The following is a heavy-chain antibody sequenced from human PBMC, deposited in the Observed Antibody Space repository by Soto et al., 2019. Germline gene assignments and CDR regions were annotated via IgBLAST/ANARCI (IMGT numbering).Heavy chain of an antibody. D-gene: IGHD2-15*01. V-gene: IGHV3-43*01. J-gene: IGHJ4*02. CDR1: GFTFDDYT. CDR2: ISWDGGST. CDR3: AKENGGSGHIDY. Sequence: EVQLVESGGLVVQPGGSLRLSCAASGFTFDDYTMHWVRQAPGKGLEWVSLISWDGGSTYYADSVKGRFTISRDNSKNSLYLQMNCLRTEDTALYYCAKENGGSGHIDYLGQGTLVTLSS.